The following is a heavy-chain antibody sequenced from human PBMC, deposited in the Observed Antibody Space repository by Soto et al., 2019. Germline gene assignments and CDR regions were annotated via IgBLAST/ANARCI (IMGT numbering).Heavy chain of an antibody. CDR1: GGSFSGYY. Sequence: QVQLQQWGAGLLKPSETLSLTCAVYGGSFSGYYWSWIRQPPGKGLEWIGEINHSGSTNYNPSLKCRVTISVDTSKHQFSLKLSSVTAADTAVYYCARGMWIQGWFDPWGQGTLVTVSS. CDR3: ARGMWIQGWFDP. J-gene: IGHJ5*02. D-gene: IGHD5-18*01. CDR2: INHSGST. V-gene: IGHV4-34*01.